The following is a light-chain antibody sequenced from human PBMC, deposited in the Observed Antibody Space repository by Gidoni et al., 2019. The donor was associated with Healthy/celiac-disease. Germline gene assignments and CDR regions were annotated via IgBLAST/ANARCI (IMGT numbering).Light chain of an antibody. CDR2: GKN. V-gene: IGLV3-19*01. CDR1: SLRSYY. J-gene: IGLJ2*01. CDR3: NSRDSSGNLVV. Sequence: SSDLTQAPAVSVAFGQTVRIPRQGDSLRSYYASWYQQKPGQAPVLVIYGKNNRPSGIPDRFSGSRSGNTASLTITGAQAEDEADYYCNSRDSSGNLVVFGGGTKLTVL.